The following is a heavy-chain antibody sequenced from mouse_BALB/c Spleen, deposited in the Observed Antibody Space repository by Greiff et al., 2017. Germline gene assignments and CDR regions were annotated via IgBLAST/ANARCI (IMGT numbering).Heavy chain of an antibody. CDR2: INPSNGGT. CDR1: GYTFTSYY. J-gene: IGHJ4*01. CDR3: TRDNYYDMDY. Sequence: QVQLQQPGAELVKPGASVKLSCKASGYTFTSYYMYWVKQRPGQGLEWIGGINPSNGGTNFNEKFKSKATLTVDKSSSTAYMQLSSLTSEDSAVYYCTRDNYYDMDYWGQGTSVTVSS. V-gene: IGHV1S81*02. D-gene: IGHD3-3*01.